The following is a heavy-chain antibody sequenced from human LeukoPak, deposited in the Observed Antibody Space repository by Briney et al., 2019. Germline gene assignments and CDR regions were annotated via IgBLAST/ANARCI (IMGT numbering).Heavy chain of an antibody. CDR3: ARGGWGRRDAFDI. Sequence: GASVKVSCKASGYTFTGYYMHWVRQATGQGLEWMGWMNPNSGNTGYAQKFQGRVTMTRNTSISTAYMELSSLRSEDTAVYYCARGGWGRRDAFDIWGQGTMVTVSS. J-gene: IGHJ3*02. CDR2: MNPNSGNT. V-gene: IGHV1-8*02. D-gene: IGHD3-16*01. CDR1: GYTFTGYY.